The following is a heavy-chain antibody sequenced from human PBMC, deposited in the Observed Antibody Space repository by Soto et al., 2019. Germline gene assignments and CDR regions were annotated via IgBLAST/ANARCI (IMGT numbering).Heavy chain of an antibody. CDR2: ISFYNGNT. J-gene: IGHJ4*02. Sequence: QVQLVQSGGEVRKPGASVKVSCKASGDTITNYGISWVRQAPGQGLEWMGWISFYNGNTKYAQNLQGRVTLTTDTSTSTAYVELRSLRSDDTAVYYCASATSIAVAGKESWGQGTLVTVSS. CDR3: ASATSIAVAGKES. D-gene: IGHD6-19*01. CDR1: GDTITNYG. V-gene: IGHV1-18*01.